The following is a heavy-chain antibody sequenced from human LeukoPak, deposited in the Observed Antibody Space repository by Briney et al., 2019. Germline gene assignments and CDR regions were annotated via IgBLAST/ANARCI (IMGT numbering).Heavy chain of an antibody. D-gene: IGHD1/OR15-1a*01. V-gene: IGHV5-51*01. Sequence: GESLKISCKGSGYSFTNYWIGWVRQMPGKGLEWMGIIHPGDSDTRYSPSFQGQVTISADKFISTAYLQWSSLKASDTAMYYCARRSGTSIDYWGQGTLVIVSS. J-gene: IGHJ4*02. CDR3: ARRSGTSIDY. CDR2: IHPGDSDT. CDR1: GYSFTNYW.